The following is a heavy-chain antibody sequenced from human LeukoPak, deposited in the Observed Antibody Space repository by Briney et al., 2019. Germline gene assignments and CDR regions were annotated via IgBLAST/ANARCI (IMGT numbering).Heavy chain of an antibody. D-gene: IGHD2-8*02. V-gene: IGHV3-48*03. CDR3: ASVLPSGPPDY. Sequence: GGSLRLSCAASGFTFTSYEMNCISSSGSTTYYADSVKGRFTISRDNAKNSLYLQMNSLRADDTAVYYCASVLPSGPPDYWGQGTLVTVSS. J-gene: IGHJ4*02. CDR2: ISSSGSTT. CDR1: GFTFTSYE.